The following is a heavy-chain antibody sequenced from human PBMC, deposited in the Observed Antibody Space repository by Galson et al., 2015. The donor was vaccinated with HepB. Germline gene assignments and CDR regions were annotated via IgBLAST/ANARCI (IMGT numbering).Heavy chain of an antibody. J-gene: IGHJ4*02. CDR1: GFTFGDYA. CDR3: TSLKIGDTKPTRPGPTSKRSVTTTHTLSY. V-gene: IGHV3-49*03. D-gene: IGHD4-17*01. Sequence: SLRLSCAASGFTFGDYAMSWFRQAPGKGLEWVGFIRSKAYGGTTEYAASVKGRFTISRDDSKSIAYLQMNSLKTEDTAVYYCTSLKIGDTKPTRPGPTSKRSVTTTHTLSYWGQGTLVTVSS. CDR2: IRSKAYGGTT.